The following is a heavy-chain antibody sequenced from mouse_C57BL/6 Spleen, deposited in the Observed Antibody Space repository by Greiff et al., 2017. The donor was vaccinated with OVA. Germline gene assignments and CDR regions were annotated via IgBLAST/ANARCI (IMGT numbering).Heavy chain of an antibody. CDR2: ILPGNGST. J-gene: IGHJ2*01. V-gene: IGHV1-9*01. CDR1: GYTFTGYW. Sequence: VQLQQSGAELMKPGASVKLSCKATGYTFTGYWIEWVKQRPGHGLEWIGEILPGNGSTNYNEKFKGKATFTSATSSNTAYMQLSSLTTEDSAIYYCAGPSTTVPYYFDYWGQGTTLTVSS. CDR3: AGPSTTVPYYFDY. D-gene: IGHD1-1*01.